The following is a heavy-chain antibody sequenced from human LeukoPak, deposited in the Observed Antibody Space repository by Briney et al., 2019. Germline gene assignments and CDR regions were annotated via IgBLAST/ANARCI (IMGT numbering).Heavy chain of an antibody. D-gene: IGHD2-15*01. V-gene: IGHV1-46*02. CDR1: GYIFNNYG. CDR3: ARDYIVVVTRVTYYYYGMDV. Sequence: ASVKVSCKASGYIFNNYGITWVRQAPGQGLEWMGIINPSGGGTSYAQKFQGRVTMTRDTSTSTVYMELSSLRSEDTAVYYCARDYIVVVTRVTYYYYGMDVWGQGTTVTVSS. CDR2: INPSGGGT. J-gene: IGHJ6*02.